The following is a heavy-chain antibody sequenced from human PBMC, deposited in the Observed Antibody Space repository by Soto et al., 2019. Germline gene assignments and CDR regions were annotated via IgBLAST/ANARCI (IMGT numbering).Heavy chain of an antibody. D-gene: IGHD6-19*01. CDR3: AHIVVAGLGYYFDY. CDR2: IYWDDDK. J-gene: IGHJ4*02. Sequence: QITLKESGPTLVKPTQTLTMTWTFSGFSLSSTRMAVGWIRQPPGKALEWLALIYWDDDKRYSAFLKSRLTITKDTSKNQVVLTMSNMDPVDTARYYCAHIVVAGLGYYFDYWGQGTLVTVSS. CDR1: GFSLSSTRMA. V-gene: IGHV2-5*02.